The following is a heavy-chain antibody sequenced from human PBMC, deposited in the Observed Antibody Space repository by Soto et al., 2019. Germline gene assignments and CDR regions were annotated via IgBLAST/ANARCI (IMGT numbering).Heavy chain of an antibody. D-gene: IGHD3-3*01. CDR2: INPNSGGT. CDR1: AYTFTGYN. Sequence: ASVQVSCKASAYTFTGYNMHWVRQAPGQGRERMGWINPNSGGTSYAQKFQGRVTMTRDTAISTAYMELSTLRSDATAVYHCASLYDFWSGNSLYYYSGMDVWAQGTTVPSP. V-gene: IGHV1-2*02. J-gene: IGHJ6*02. CDR3: ASLYDFWSGNSLYYYSGMDV.